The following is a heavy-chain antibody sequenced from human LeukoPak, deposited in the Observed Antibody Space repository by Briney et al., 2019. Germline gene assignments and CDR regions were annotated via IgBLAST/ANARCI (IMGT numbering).Heavy chain of an antibody. Sequence: SVKVSCKASGFTFTSSAVQWVRQARGQRLEWIGWIVVGSGNTNYAQKFQERVTITRDMSTSTAYMQLSSLRSEDKAVYHCERPLQYDSSACGPWGQGTTVTVSS. J-gene: IGHJ6*02. CDR1: GFTFTSSA. V-gene: IGHV1-58*01. CDR3: ERPLQYDSSACGP. CDR2: IVVGSGNT. D-gene: IGHD3-22*01.